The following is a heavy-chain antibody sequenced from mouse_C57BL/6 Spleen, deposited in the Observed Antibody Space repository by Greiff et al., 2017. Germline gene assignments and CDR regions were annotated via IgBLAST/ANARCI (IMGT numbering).Heavy chain of an antibody. CDR3: ARSEYYGSPAWFAY. Sequence: QVQLQQSGPELVKPGASVKISWKASGYAFSSSWMNWVKQRPGKGLEWIGRIYPGDGDTNYNGKFKGKATLTADKSSSTAYMQLSSLTSEDSAVYFCARSEYYGSPAWFAYWGQGTLVTVSA. V-gene: IGHV1-82*01. D-gene: IGHD1-1*01. CDR2: IYPGDGDT. CDR1: GYAFSSSW. J-gene: IGHJ3*01.